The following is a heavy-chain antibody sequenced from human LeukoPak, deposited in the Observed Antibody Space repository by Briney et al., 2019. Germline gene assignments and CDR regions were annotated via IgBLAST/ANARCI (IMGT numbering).Heavy chain of an antibody. D-gene: IGHD2-8*01. CDR2: INPSSGAT. Sequence: ASVKVSCKASGYTFTSYYIHWVRQAPGQGLEWMGWINPSSGATNYAQKFQGWVTMTRDTSISTAYMELSRLRSDDTAVYYCARLGLSCTNGVCYTSTDYWGQGTLVTVSS. V-gene: IGHV1-2*04. CDR3: ARLGLSCTNGVCYTSTDY. CDR1: GYTFTSYY. J-gene: IGHJ4*02.